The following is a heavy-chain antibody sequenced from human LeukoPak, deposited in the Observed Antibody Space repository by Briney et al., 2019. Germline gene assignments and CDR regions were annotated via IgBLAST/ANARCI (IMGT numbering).Heavy chain of an antibody. D-gene: IGHD5-18*01. CDR1: GYSFTSYW. CDR2: IYPGDSDT. J-gene: IGHJ4*02. Sequence: GESLKISCKGSGYSFTSYWIAWVRQMPGKGLEWMGIIYPGDSDTRYSPSFQGQVTISADKSISTAYLQWNSLKASGTAMYYCARRHKRGAYSYGVDYWGQGTLVTVSS. CDR3: ARRHKRGAYSYGVDY. V-gene: IGHV5-51*01.